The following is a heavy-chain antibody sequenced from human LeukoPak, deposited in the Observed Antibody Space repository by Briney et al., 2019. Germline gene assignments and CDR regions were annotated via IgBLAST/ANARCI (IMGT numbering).Heavy chain of an antibody. CDR3: AKGRTRGYSGYDYDY. Sequence: GGSLRLSCAASGFTFSSYAMSWVRQAPGEGLEWVSAISGSGGSTYYADSVKGRFTISRDNSKNTLYLQMNSLRAEDTAVYYCAKGRTRGYSGYDYDYWGQGTLVTVSS. CDR1: GFTFSSYA. D-gene: IGHD5-12*01. J-gene: IGHJ4*02. V-gene: IGHV3-23*01. CDR2: ISGSGGST.